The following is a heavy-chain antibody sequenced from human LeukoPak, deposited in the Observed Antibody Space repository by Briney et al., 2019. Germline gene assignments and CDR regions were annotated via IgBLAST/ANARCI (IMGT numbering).Heavy chain of an antibody. CDR1: GYTFTGYY. CDR3: ARDRGIAAPHNWFDP. D-gene: IGHD6-13*01. J-gene: IGHJ5*02. CDR2: INPNSGGT. V-gene: IGHV1-2*02. Sequence: ASVKVSCKASGYTFTGYYMHWVRQAPGQGLEWMGWINPNSGGTNYAQKFQGRVTMTRDTSINTVYMELSRPRFDDTAVYYCARDRGIAAPHNWFDPWGQGTLVTVSS.